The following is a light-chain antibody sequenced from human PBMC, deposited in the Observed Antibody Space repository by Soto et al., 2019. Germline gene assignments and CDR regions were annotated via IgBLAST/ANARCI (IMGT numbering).Light chain of an antibody. V-gene: IGLV2-14*01. CDR2: EVS. CDR3: SSYATSRTLV. CDR1: SSDVGRYNY. J-gene: IGLJ1*01. Sequence: QSVLAQPASVSGSPGQSITISCTGTSSDVGRYNYVAWYQQHPGKAPKVLIFEVSNRPSGVSSRFSGSKSGNTASLNISGLQAEDEADYYCSSYATSRTLVFGNWTKVTVL.